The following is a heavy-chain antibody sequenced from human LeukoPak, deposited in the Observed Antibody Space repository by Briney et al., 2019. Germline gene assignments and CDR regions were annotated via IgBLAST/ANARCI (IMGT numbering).Heavy chain of an antibody. V-gene: IGHV3-30-3*01. CDR2: ISYDGSNK. Sequence: PGRSLRLSCAASGFTFSSYAMHWVRQAPGEGLEWVAVISYDGSNKYYADSVKGRFTISRDNSKNTLYLQMNSLRAEDTAVYYCARGKLKQWLFDYWGQGTLVTVSS. J-gene: IGHJ4*02. D-gene: IGHD6-19*01. CDR1: GFTFSSYA. CDR3: ARGKLKQWLFDY.